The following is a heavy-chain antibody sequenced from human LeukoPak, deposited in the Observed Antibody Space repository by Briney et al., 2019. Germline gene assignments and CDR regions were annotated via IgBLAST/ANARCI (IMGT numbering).Heavy chain of an antibody. D-gene: IGHD3-22*01. CDR1: GFTVGSNY. V-gene: IGHV3-53*01. CDR2: IYSGGST. Sequence: GGFLRLSCAASGFTVGSNYMSWVRQAPGKGLEWVSVIYSGGSTYYADSVKGRFTISRGNSKNTLYLQMNSLRAEDTAVYYCARVYDSSGNDYWGQGTLVTVSS. CDR3: ARVYDSSGNDY. J-gene: IGHJ4*02.